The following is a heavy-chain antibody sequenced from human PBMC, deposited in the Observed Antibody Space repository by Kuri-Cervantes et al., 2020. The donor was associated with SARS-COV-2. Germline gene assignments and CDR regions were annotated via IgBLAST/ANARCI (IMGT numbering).Heavy chain of an antibody. CDR2: ILPIFGTA. Sequence: SVKVSCKASGGTFSSYAISWVRQAPGQGLEWMGGILPIFGTANYAQKFQGRVTITADESTSTAYMELSRLRSDDTAVYYCARITMVQGVIAYFDYWGQGTLVTVSS. D-gene: IGHD3-10*01. CDR3: ARITMVQGVIAYFDY. J-gene: IGHJ4*02. V-gene: IGHV1-69*13. CDR1: GGTFSSYA.